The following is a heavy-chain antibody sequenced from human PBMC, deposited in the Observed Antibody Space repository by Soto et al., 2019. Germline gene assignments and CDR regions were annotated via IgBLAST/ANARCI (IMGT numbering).Heavy chain of an antibody. J-gene: IGHJ6*02. Sequence: QVQLVQSGAEVKKPGSSVKVSCKASGGTFSSYAISWVRQAPGQGLEWMGGIIPIFGTANYAQKFQGRVTITADESTSTAYMELSSLRSEDTAVYYCARVGEWLPNYYYYYGMDVWGQGTTVTVSS. V-gene: IGHV1-69*12. CDR2: IIPIFGTA. CDR3: ARVGEWLPNYYYYYGMDV. CDR1: GGTFSSYA. D-gene: IGHD3-3*01.